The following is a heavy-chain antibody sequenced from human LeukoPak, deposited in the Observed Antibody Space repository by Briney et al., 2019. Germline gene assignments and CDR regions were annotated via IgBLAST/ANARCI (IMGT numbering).Heavy chain of an antibody. V-gene: IGHV3-15*01. CDR3: TTGAPRAYSGSYSNC. Sequence: GGSLRLSCAASGFTFSNAWMSWVRQAPGKGLEWVGRIKSKTDGGTTNYAAPVKGRFTISRDDSQNTLYLQMNSLKTEDTAVYYCTTGAPRAYSGSYSNCWGQGTLVTVSS. D-gene: IGHD1-26*01. CDR2: IKSKTDGGTT. J-gene: IGHJ4*02. CDR1: GFTFSNAW.